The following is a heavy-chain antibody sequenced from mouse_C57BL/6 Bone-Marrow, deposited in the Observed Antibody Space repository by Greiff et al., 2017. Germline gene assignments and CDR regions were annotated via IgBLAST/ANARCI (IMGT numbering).Heavy chain of an antibody. J-gene: IGHJ4*01. CDR2: IYPGDGDT. D-gene: IGHD1-1*01. CDR1: GYAFSSYW. V-gene: IGHV1-80*01. CDR3: ARDTTRYAMDY. Sequence: QVQLKQSGAELVKPGASVKISCKASGYAFSSYWMNWVKQRPGKGLEWIGQIYPGDGDTNYNGKFKGKATLTADKSSSTAYMQLSSLTSEDSAVYFCARDTTRYAMDYWGQGTSVTVSS.